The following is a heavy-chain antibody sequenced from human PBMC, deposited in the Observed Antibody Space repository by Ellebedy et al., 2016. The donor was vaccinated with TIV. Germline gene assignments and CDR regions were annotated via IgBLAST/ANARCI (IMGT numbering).Heavy chain of an antibody. CDR2: IWYDGSNE. CDR3: ARGGRDQWLIDY. D-gene: IGHD6-19*01. J-gene: IGHJ4*02. V-gene: IGHV3-33*01. Sequence: PGGSLRLSCAASGFTFSHYAMHWVRQAPGKGLEWVAVIWYDGSNEFYADSVQGRFTISRDNSKNTLYVQMNSLRAEDTAVYYCARGGRDQWLIDYWGQGTLVTVSS. CDR1: GFTFSHYA.